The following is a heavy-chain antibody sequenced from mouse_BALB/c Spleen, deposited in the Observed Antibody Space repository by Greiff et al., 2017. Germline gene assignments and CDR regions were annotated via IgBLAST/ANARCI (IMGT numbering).Heavy chain of an antibody. D-gene: IGHD2-2*01. J-gene: IGHJ2*01. V-gene: IGHV14-3*02. CDR1: GFNIKDTY. Sequence: EVKLQESGAELVKPGASVKLSCTASGFNIKDTYMHWVKQRPEQGLEWIGRIDPANGNTKYDPKFQGKATITADTSSNTAYLQLSSLTSEDTAVYYCARSIYYGYREDFDYWGQGTTLTVSS. CDR3: ARSIYYGYREDFDY. CDR2: IDPANGNT.